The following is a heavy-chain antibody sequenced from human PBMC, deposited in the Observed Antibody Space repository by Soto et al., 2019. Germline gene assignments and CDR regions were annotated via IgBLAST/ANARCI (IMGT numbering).Heavy chain of an antibody. D-gene: IGHD1-1*01. CDR3: ARVRYGDY. CDR1: GYTFTSYG. V-gene: IGHV1-18*01. Sequence: QVHLVQSGAEVKKPGASVKVSCKPSGYTFTSYGITWLRQAPGQGLEWMGWISAHNGNTDYAQKLQGRVIVTRDTSTSTAYMELRSLRSDDTAVYYCARVRYGDYWGEGALVTISS. CDR2: ISAHNGNT. J-gene: IGHJ4*02.